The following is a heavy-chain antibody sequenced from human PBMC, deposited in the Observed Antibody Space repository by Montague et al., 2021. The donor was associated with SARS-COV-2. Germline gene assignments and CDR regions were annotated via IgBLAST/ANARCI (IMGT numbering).Heavy chain of an antibody. J-gene: IGHJ4*02. CDR3: AHWPVGRVF. V-gene: IGHV2-5*02. D-gene: IGHD1-26*01. CDR2: IYWDDDK. Sequence: PALVKPTQTLTLTCTFSGFSLNASGVGVGWIRQPPGKALEWLASIYWDDDKRYSPSLKTRLTITKDTSKSQVVLRMTNVDPVDTATYYCAHWPVGRVFWGQGTLVTVSS. CDR1: GFSLNASGVG.